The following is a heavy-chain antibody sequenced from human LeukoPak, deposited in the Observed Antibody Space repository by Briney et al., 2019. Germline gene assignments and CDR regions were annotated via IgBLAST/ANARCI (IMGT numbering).Heavy chain of an antibody. V-gene: IGHV3-7*01. CDR1: GFTFSSYW. CDR3: RVFAETADY. J-gene: IGHJ4*02. D-gene: IGHD1-1*01. Sequence: GGSLRLSCAASGFTFSSYWMNWVRQAPGKGLEWVANIKQDGSEKNYVDSVKGRFTISRDNAKNSLYLQMNSLRAEDTAVYYCRVFAETADYWGPGTLVTVSS. CDR2: IKQDGSEK.